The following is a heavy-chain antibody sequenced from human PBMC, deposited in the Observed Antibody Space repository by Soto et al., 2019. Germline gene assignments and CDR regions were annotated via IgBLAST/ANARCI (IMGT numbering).Heavy chain of an antibody. J-gene: IGHJ5*02. V-gene: IGHV1-3*01. CDR3: ARDLSGYSSSYNWFDP. CDR2: INAGNGNT. Sequence: ASVKVSCKASGYTFTSYAIHWVRQAPGQRLEWMGWINAGNGNTKYSQKFQGRVTITRDTSASTAYMELSSLRSEDTAVYYCARDLSGYSSSYNWFDPWGQGTLVTVSS. D-gene: IGHD6-6*01. CDR1: GYTFTSYA.